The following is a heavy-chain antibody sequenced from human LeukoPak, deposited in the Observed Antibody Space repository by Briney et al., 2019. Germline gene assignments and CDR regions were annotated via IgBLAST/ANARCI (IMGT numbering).Heavy chain of an antibody. J-gene: IGHJ6*02. CDR2: IKQDGSEK. CDR1: GFTFTNYW. V-gene: IGHV3-7*01. CDR3: ARDMKLELPASSGYFYGMDV. D-gene: IGHD1-7*01. Sequence: PGGSLRLSCTASGFTFTNYWMTWVRQAPGKGLEWVANIKQDGSEKYYVDSVKGRFTISRDNAKNSMSLQMNSLRAGDTALYYCARDMKLELPASSGYFYGMDVWGRGTTVTVSS.